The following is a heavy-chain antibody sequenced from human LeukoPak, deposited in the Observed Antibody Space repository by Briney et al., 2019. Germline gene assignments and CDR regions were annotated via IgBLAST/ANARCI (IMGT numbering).Heavy chain of an antibody. Sequence: SVKVSCKASGGTFSSYAISWVRQAPGQGLEWMGRIIPILGIANYAQKFQGRVTITADKSTSTAYMEPSSLSSEDTAVYYCARAMVRGVTIPKTNNWFHPWGQGTLVTVSS. J-gene: IGHJ5*02. CDR1: GGTFSSYA. CDR2: IIPILGIA. CDR3: ARAMVRGVTIPKTNNWFHP. V-gene: IGHV1-69*04. D-gene: IGHD3-10*01.